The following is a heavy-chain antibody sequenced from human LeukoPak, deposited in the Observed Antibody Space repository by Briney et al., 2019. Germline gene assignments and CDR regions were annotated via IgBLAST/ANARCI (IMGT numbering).Heavy chain of an antibody. CDR2: IYHSGNT. J-gene: IGHJ4*02. D-gene: IGHD4-17*01. V-gene: IGHV4-30-2*05. Sequence: PSETLSLTCAVSGGSISSGGYSWSWIRQPPGKGLEWIGYIYHSGNTYYNPSLRSRASISADTPKSQFSLKLSSTTAADTAVYYCARATVATPSEFDYWGQGTLVTVSS. CDR1: GGSISSGGYS. CDR3: ARATVATPSEFDY.